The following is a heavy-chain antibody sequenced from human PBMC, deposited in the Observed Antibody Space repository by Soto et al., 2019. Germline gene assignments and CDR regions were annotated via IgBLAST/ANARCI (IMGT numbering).Heavy chain of an antibody. CDR3: ARHSIVARPYYFDY. CDR1: GGSISSYY. CDR2: IYYSGST. V-gene: IGHV4-59*08. J-gene: IGHJ4*02. Sequence: SETLSLTCTVSGGSISSYYWSWIRQPPGKGPEWIGYIYYSGSTNYNPSLKSRVTISVDTSKNQFSLKLSSVTAADTAVYYCARHSIVARPYYFDYWGQGTLVTVSS. D-gene: IGHD6-6*01.